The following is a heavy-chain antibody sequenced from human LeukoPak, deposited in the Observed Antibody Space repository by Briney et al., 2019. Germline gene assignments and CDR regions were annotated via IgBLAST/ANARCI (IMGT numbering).Heavy chain of an antibody. CDR3: AMYRRGYSGYAVDY. Sequence: SETLSLTCTVSGGSISSGGYYWSWIRQPPGKGLEWIGEINHSGSTNYNPSLKSRVTISVDTSKNQFSLKLSSVTAADTAVYYCAMYRRGYSGYAVDYWGQGTLVTVSS. D-gene: IGHD5-12*01. CDR2: INHSGST. CDR1: GGSISSGGYY. J-gene: IGHJ4*02. V-gene: IGHV4-39*07.